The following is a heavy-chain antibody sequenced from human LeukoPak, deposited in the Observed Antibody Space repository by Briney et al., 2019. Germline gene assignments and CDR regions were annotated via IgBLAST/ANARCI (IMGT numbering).Heavy chain of an antibody. CDR2: ISYDGSNK. CDR1: GFTFSRYA. CDR3: ARELVLAAESYGMEV. V-gene: IGHV3-30*04. J-gene: IGHJ6*02. D-gene: IGHD6-13*01. Sequence: PGGSLRLSCAASGFTFSRYAMHWVRQAPGKGLEWVAVISYDGSNKYYADSVKGRFTISRDNSKNTLYLQMNSLRAEDTAVYYCARELVLAAESYGMEVWGQGTTVTVSS.